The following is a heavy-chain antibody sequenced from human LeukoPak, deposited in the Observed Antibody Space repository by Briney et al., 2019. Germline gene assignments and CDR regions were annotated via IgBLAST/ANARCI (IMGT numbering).Heavy chain of an antibody. V-gene: IGHV4-34*01. CDR3: ARIPHYVWGSYRRDAFDI. Sequence: PSETLSLTCAVYGGSFSGYYCSWIRQPPGKGLEWIGEINHSGSTNYNPSLKSRVTISVDTSKNQFSLKLSTVTAADTAVYYCARIPHYVWGSYRRDAFDIWGQGTMVTVSS. D-gene: IGHD3-16*02. CDR1: GGSFSGYY. J-gene: IGHJ3*02. CDR2: INHSGST.